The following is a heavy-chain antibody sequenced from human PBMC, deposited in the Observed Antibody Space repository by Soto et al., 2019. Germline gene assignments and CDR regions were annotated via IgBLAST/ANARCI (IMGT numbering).Heavy chain of an antibody. Sequence: ASVKVSCKASGYTFTSYDINWVRQATGLGLEWMGWMNPNSGNTGYAQKFQGRVTMTRNTSISTAYMELSSLRSEDTAVYYCARGSGYSSSWYMVNHYYFDYWGQGTLVTVSS. CDR1: GYTFTSYD. CDR3: ARGSGYSSSWYMVNHYYFDY. D-gene: IGHD6-13*01. J-gene: IGHJ4*02. CDR2: MNPNSGNT. V-gene: IGHV1-8*01.